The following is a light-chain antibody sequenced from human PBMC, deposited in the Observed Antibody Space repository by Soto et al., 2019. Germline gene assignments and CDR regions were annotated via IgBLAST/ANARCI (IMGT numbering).Light chain of an antibody. CDR3: QQYVSSPVT. CDR1: PSVSSTY. Sequence: EIVLTQSPGTLSLSPGERATLSCRASPSVSSTYLAWYQQKPGQAPRLLIYGASTRATGIPDRFSGSGSGTDFTLTISRLEPEDFAVYYCQQYVSSPVTFGQGTKVEIK. V-gene: IGKV3-20*01. J-gene: IGKJ1*01. CDR2: GAS.